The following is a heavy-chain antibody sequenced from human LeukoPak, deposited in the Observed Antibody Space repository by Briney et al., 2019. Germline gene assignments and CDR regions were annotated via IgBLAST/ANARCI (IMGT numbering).Heavy chain of an antibody. CDR3: ARDGGAAIFDY. CDR2: IWYDGSNK. Sequence: GGSLRLSCAASGFTFSSYGMHWVRQAPGKGLEWVAVIWYDGSNKYYADSVKGRFTISRDNSKNTLYLQMNSLRAEDTAVYYYARDGGAAIFDYWGQGTLVTVSS. CDR1: GFTFSSYG. J-gene: IGHJ4*02. D-gene: IGHD1-26*01. V-gene: IGHV3-33*01.